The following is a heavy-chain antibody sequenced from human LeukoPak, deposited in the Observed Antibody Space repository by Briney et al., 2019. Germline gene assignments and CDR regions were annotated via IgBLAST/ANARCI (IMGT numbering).Heavy chain of an antibody. D-gene: IGHD1-1*01. J-gene: IGHJ4*02. CDR2: ISYDGSNK. CDR3: VKRWTGTTIGQQDY. V-gene: IGHV3-30*18. CDR1: GFTFSSYG. Sequence: GRSLRLSCAASGFTFSSYGMHWVRQAPGKGLHWVAVISYDGSNKYYADSVKGRFTISRDNSKNTLYLQMNSLRAQDMAVYYCVKRWTGTTIGQQDYWGQGTLVTVSS.